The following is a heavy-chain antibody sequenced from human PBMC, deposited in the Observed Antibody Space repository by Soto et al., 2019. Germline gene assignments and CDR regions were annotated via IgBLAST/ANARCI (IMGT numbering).Heavy chain of an antibody. CDR1: GFAFTNAW. D-gene: IGHD3-22*01. CDR3: TTDSYSTIIIVRFDY. Sequence: GGSLRLSCAASGFAFTNAWINWVRQAPGKGLEWVGRIKSKTDGGTTDYAEPVKGRFAISRDDSNNMVYLQMNSLKIEDTAVYYCTTDSYSTIIIVRFDYWGHGTLVTVSS. CDR2: IKSKTDGGTT. J-gene: IGHJ4*01. V-gene: IGHV3-15*07.